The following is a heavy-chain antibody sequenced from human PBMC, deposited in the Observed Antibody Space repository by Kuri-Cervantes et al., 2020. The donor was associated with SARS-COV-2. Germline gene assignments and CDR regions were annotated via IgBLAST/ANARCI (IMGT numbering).Heavy chain of an antibody. J-gene: IGHJ6*03. CDR3: ARDIPSFNWNYHPPYYYYYMDV. Sequence: SETLSLTCTVSGGSISSYYWSWIRQPAGKGLEWIGRIYTSGSTNYNPSLKSRVTMSVDTSKNQFSLKLSSVTAADTAVYYCARDIPSFNWNYHPPYYYYYMDVWGKGTTVTVSS. CDR2: IYTSGST. V-gene: IGHV4-4*07. CDR1: GGSISSYY. D-gene: IGHD1-7*01.